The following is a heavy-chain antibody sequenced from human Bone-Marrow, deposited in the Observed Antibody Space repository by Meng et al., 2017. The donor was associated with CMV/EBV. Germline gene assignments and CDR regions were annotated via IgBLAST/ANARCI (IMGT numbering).Heavy chain of an antibody. V-gene: IGHV3-15*01. Sequence: GESLKISCAASGFTFSNAWMSWVRQAPGKGLEWVGRIKSKTDGGTTDYAAPVKGRFTISRDNAKNSLFLQMNSLIAEDTAIYYCARDGVGYGAYWYFDYWGEGTLVTVSS. CDR3: ARDGVGYGAYWYFDY. CDR1: GFTFSNAW. J-gene: IGHJ4*02. CDR2: IKSKTDGGTT. D-gene: IGHD5-12*01.